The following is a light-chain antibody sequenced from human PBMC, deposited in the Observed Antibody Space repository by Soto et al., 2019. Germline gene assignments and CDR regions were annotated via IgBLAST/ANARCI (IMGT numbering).Light chain of an antibody. J-gene: IGKJ2*01. CDR3: MQALQTPYT. CDR2: LGF. Sequence: EIVMTQSPPSLTVTPGEPASISCSSSQRLLHSNGNIFLDWYLQKPGQSPQLLIYLGFNRASGVPDRVSGSAAGTDFTLKISRVEDEDAGVYYCMQALQTPYTFGQGTKLEIK. V-gene: IGKV2-28*01. CDR1: QRLLHSNGNIF.